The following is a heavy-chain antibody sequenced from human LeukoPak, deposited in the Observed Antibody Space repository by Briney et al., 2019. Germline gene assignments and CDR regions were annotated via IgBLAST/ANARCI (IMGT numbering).Heavy chain of an antibody. CDR1: GFTVSSNY. CDR2: IYSGGST. J-gene: IGHJ6*03. Sequence: SGGSLRLSCAASGFTVSSNYMSWVRQAPGKGLEWVSVIYSGGSTYYADSVKGRFTISRDNSKNTLYLQMNSLRAEDTAVYYCARGNSYYYYYMDVWGKGTTVTVSS. CDR3: ARGNSYYYYYMDV. V-gene: IGHV3-53*01. D-gene: IGHD4-11*01.